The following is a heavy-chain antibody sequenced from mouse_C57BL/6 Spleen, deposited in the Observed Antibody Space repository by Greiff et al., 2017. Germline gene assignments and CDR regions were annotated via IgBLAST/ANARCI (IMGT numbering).Heavy chain of an antibody. V-gene: IGHV8-12*01. J-gene: IGHJ2*01. CDR2: IYWDDDK. Sequence: QVQLKESGPGILQSSQTLSLTCSFSGFSLSTSGMGVSWIRQPSGKGLEWLAHIYWDDDKRYNPSLKSRLTISKDTSRNQVFLKITSVDTADTATYYCARRAGDYDGSRGDYFDYWGQGTTLTVSS. CDR1: GFSLSTSGMG. D-gene: IGHD1-1*01. CDR3: ARRAGDYDGSRGDYFDY.